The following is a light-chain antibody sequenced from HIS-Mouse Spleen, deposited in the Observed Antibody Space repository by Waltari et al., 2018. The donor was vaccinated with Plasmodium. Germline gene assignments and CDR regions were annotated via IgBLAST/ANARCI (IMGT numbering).Light chain of an antibody. CDR1: SSDVGGYNY. J-gene: IGLJ1*01. Sequence: QSALTQPASVSGSPGQSITISCTGTSSDVGGYNYVSWYQQHPGKAPKLMIYEVSNRPSGVSICCPGSKSGKTASLTISGLQAEDEADYYCSSYTSSSTLDVFGTGTKVTVL. V-gene: IGLV2-14*01. CDR2: EVS. CDR3: SSYTSSSTLDV.